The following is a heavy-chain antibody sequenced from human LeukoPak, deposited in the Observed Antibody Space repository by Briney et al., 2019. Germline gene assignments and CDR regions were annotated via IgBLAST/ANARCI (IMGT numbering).Heavy chain of an antibody. J-gene: IGHJ6*03. CDR2: INAYNGDT. CDR1: GYTFTNYG. D-gene: IGHD2-2*01. V-gene: IGHV1-18*01. Sequence: AASVKVSCKASGYTFTNYGVSWVRQAPGQGLEWMGWINAYNGDTHYAQNLQGRLTMTTDTSTSMAFMELRRLRPDDTAVYFCARWGLVAPGTYYYYYMDVWGRGTTVTASS. CDR3: ARWGLVAPGTYYYYYMDV.